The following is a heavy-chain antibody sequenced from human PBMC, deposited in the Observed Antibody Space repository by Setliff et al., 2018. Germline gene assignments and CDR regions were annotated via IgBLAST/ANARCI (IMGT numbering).Heavy chain of an antibody. Sequence: GGSLRLSCAASGLTFSTYGLNWVRQAPGKGLEWISYLNNDGTTIYYADSVRGRFTISRDNARDSLYLQMNSLRAEDTAVYYCVRDTTSGWMLTNWGQGTLVTVSS. J-gene: IGHJ4*02. D-gene: IGHD6-25*01. CDR3: VRDTTSGWMLTN. CDR2: LNNDGTTI. CDR1: GLTFSTYG. V-gene: IGHV3-48*04.